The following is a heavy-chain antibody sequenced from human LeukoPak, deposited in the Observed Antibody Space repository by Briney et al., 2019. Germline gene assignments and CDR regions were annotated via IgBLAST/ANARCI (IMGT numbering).Heavy chain of an antibody. D-gene: IGHD1-26*01. CDR3: ARDLKWEPDY. V-gene: IGHV3-74*01. CDR1: GFTFSSYW. Sequence: GGSLRLSCAASGFTFSSYWMHWVRQAPGKGLVWISRINTDGSTTHYADSVKGRFTISRDNAKNTLSLQMNSLRAEDTDVYYCARDLKWEPDYWGQGTLVTVSS. CDR2: INTDGSTT. J-gene: IGHJ4*02.